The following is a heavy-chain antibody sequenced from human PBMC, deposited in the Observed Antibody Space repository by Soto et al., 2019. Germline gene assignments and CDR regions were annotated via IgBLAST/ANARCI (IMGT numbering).Heavy chain of an antibody. V-gene: IGHV3-49*03. CDR2: IRSKAYGGTT. Sequence: GGSLRLSCTASGFTFGDYAMSWFRQAPGKGLEWVGFIRSKAYGGTTEYAASVKGRFTISRDDSKSIAYLQMNSLKTEDTAVYYCTRVGLDPTYADIYYFDYWGQGTLVTVSS. CDR3: TRVGLDPTYADIYYFDY. CDR1: GFTFGDYA. D-gene: IGHD6-19*01. J-gene: IGHJ4*02.